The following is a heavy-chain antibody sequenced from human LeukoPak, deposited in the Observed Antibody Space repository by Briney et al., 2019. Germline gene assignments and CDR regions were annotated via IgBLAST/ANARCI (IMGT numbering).Heavy chain of an antibody. V-gene: IGHV1-46*01. CDR2: INPSGGST. Sequence: ASVKVSCKASGYTFTGYYMHWVRQAPGQGLEWMGIINPSGGSTSYAQKFQGRVTMTRDMSTSTVYMELSSLRSEDTAVYYCARRGIQLWLPYYYYYYYMDVWGEGTTVTVSS. J-gene: IGHJ6*03. D-gene: IGHD5-18*01. CDR1: GYTFTGYY. CDR3: ARRGIQLWLPYYYYYYYMDV.